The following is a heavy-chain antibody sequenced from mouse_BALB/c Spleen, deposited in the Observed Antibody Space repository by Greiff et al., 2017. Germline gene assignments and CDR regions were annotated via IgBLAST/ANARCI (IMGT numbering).Heavy chain of an antibody. D-gene: IGHD1-1*01. J-gene: IGHJ3*01. CDR1: GYTFSSYW. CDR2: ILPGSGST. V-gene: IGHV1-9*01. CDR3: ARTIYYYGSSSFAY. Sequence: VKLMESGAELMKPGASVKISCKATGYTFSSYWIEWVKQRPGHGLEWIGEILPGSGSTNYNEKFKGKATFTADTSSNTAYMQLSSLTSEDSAVYYCARTIYYYGSSSFAYWGQGTLSLSLQ.